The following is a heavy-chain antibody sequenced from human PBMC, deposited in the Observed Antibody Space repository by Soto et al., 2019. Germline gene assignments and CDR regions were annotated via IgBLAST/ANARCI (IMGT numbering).Heavy chain of an antibody. CDR1: GGSLSNYG. CDR2: IIPVFGTP. CDR3: ARGDATKIVVTTYYAMYV. V-gene: IGHV1-69*12. D-gene: IGHD3-22*01. Sequence: QVQLVQSGAEVKKPGSSVKVSCKASGGSLSNYGISWVRQAPGQGLEWMGAIIPVFGTPNYAQKFQDRVTITADESTTTVYMEVRSLTSEDPAVYYCARGDATKIVVTTYYAMYVWDQGTTVTVSS. J-gene: IGHJ6*02.